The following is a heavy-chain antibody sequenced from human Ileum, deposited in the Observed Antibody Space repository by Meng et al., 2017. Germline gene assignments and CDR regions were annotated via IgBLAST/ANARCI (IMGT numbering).Heavy chain of an antibody. CDR2: MSPSSGNT. V-gene: IGHV1-8*02. J-gene: IGHJ4*02. Sequence: QVQLVQSGAEGKKPGASMKVSRKASGYTFTTYDINWVRQATGQGLEWMGWMSPSSGNTGYAQEFQGRVTMTRNTSISTAYMELSGLRSEDTAVYYCAREAWSKTAAGVDYWGQGTLVTVSS. CDR3: AREAWSKTAAGVDY. CDR1: GYTFTTYD. D-gene: IGHD6-13*01.